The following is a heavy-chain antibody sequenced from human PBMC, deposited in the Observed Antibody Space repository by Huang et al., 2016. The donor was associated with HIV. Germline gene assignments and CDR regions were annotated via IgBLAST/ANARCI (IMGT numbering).Heavy chain of an antibody. CDR3: AKGSITMIVVVISFDY. J-gene: IGHJ4*02. V-gene: IGHV3-23*01. D-gene: IGHD3-22*01. CDR2: ISGRGGST. Sequence: EVQLLESGGGLVQPGGSLRLSCAASGFTFSSYAMSWVRQAPGKGLVWVSAISGRGGSTYYADSVKGRFTISRDNSKNTLYLQMNSLRAEDTAVYYCAKGSITMIVVVISFDYWGQGTLVTVSS. CDR1: GFTFSSYA.